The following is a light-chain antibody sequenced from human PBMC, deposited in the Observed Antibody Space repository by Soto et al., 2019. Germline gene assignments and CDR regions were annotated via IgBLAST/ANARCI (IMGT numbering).Light chain of an antibody. CDR2: DGF. CDR1: HSAANS. V-gene: IGKV3-11*01. Sequence: EIFMTQSPLTLSVSPGVRATLSCSATHSAANSFAWYIQKPCQAPWLPIYDGFTRATGIPARFSGSGSGTDFTLTISSLEPEDFAIYYCQQRNHWQVTFGQGTRLEIK. CDR3: QQRNHWQVT. J-gene: IGKJ5*01.